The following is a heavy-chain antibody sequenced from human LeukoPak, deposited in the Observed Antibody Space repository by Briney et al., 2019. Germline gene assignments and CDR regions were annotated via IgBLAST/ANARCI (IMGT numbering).Heavy chain of an antibody. V-gene: IGHV4-59*01. Sequence: PSETLSLTCTVSGGSIRSYHWSWIRQPPGKRLEWIGYIYDSGSTNYNPSLKSRVTISIDTSKNQFSLRLSSVTAADTAVYYCAREEYCGGDCYSGFDYWGQGTLVTVSS. CDR1: GGSIRSYH. CDR2: IYDSGST. D-gene: IGHD2-21*02. CDR3: AREEYCGGDCYSGFDY. J-gene: IGHJ4*02.